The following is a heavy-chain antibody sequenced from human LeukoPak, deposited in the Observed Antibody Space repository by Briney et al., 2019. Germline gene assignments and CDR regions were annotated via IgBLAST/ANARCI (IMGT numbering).Heavy chain of an antibody. CDR2: ITVNGGGT. J-gene: IGHJ4*02. CDR3: VKSRRGSYLFDY. CDR1: GFTFSSYA. V-gene: IGHV3-23*01. D-gene: IGHD1-26*01. Sequence: PGGSLRLSCAASGFTFSSYAMTWVRQAPGKGLEWVSVITVNGGGTYYADSVKGRFTISRDNSKNTLYLQMNSLRAEDTAVYYCVKSRRGSYLFDYWGQGTLVTVSS.